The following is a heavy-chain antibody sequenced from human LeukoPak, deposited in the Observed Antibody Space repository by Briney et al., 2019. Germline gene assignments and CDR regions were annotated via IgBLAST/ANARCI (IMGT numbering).Heavy chain of an antibody. CDR3: ARDDSCSGGSCYSAQLDY. CDR2: ISSRSGTI. D-gene: IGHD2-15*01. Sequence: PGVFLRLSCEASGFTFSSYSMNWVRQAPGKGLEWVSYISSRSGTIYYADSVKGRFTISRDNAKNSLYLQMSSLRDEDTAVYYCARDDSCSGGSCYSAQLDYWGQGTLVTVSS. J-gene: IGHJ4*02. CDR1: GFTFSSYS. V-gene: IGHV3-48*02.